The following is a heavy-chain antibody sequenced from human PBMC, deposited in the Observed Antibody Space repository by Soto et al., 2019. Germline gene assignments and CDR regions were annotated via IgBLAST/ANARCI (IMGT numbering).Heavy chain of an antibody. J-gene: IGHJ4*02. CDR3: AQVLPPSGIVGTYGCIDYLDF. CDR1: GFTFSSYA. V-gene: IGHV3-23*01. Sequence: PGGSLTLSCAASGFTFSSYAMSWVRQAPGKGLEWVSTISRSGGSTYYAESVKGRFSISRATSKNTLYLQMNTLRGEDTDIYYCAQVLPPSGIVGTYGCIDYLDFRGQGTKVTVSS. D-gene: IGHD1-1*01. CDR2: ISRSGGST.